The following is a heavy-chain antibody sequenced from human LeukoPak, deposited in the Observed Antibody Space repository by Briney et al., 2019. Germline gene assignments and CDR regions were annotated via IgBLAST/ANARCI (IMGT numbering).Heavy chain of an antibody. CDR2: TNPSGGST. V-gene: IGHV1-46*01. Sequence: ASVKVSCKASGGTFSSYAISWVRQAPGQGLEWMGITNPSGGSTSYAQKFQGRVTMTRDTSTSTVYMELSSLRSEDTAVYYCARGQWLVDYWGQGTLVTVSS. D-gene: IGHD6-19*01. CDR3: ARGQWLVDY. CDR1: GGTFSSYA. J-gene: IGHJ4*02.